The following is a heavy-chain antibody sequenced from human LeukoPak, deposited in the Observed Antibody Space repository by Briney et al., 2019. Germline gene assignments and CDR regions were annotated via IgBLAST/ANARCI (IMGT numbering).Heavy chain of an antibody. V-gene: IGHV3-30*02. CDR3: ARYGFDVLLWFGEPDYFDY. CDR2: IRYDGSNK. J-gene: IGHJ4*02. CDR1: GFTFSSYW. D-gene: IGHD3-10*01. Sequence: GGSLRLSCAASGFTFSSYWMSWVRQAPGKGLEWVAFIRYDGSNKYYADSVKGRFTISRDNSKNTLYLQMNSLRAEDTAVYYCARYGFDVLLWFGEPDYFDYWGQGTLVTVSS.